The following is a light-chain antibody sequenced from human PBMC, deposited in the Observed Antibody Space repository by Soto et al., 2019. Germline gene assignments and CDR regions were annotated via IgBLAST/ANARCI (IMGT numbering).Light chain of an antibody. CDR1: QNISSY. CDR2: AAS. CDR3: QQSDSTPLP. J-gene: IGKJ1*01. Sequence: QFPSCLSPSIRNSIPIPCRARQNISSYLNWYQQKPGKAPKLLIYAASSLQSGVPSRFSGSGSGTDFTLTISSLQPEDFATYYCQQSDSTPLPFGQGT. V-gene: IGKV1-39*01.